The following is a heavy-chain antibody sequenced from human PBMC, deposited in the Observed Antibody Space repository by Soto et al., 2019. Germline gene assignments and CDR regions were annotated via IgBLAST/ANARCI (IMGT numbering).Heavy chain of an antibody. CDR1: GFTFRSNG. J-gene: IGHJ4*02. D-gene: IGHD2-8*01. CDR3: ARYGYCTNGVCYYYFDF. V-gene: IGHV3-33*01. CDR2: IWYDGSNE. Sequence: XGSLRLFWPASGFTFRSNGIPGVRMAAGKGLEWAAVIWYDGSNEYYAHSVKGRFTISRDNSKNTLYLQMNSLRAEDKAVYYCARYGYCTNGVCYYYFDFWGQGTLVTVSS.